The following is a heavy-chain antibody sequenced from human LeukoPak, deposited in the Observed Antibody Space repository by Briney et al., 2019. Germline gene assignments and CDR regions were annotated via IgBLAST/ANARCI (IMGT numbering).Heavy chain of an antibody. J-gene: IGHJ6*03. Sequence: SGGSLRLSCAASGFTFSSYSMNWVRQAPGKGPEWVSSISSSSSYIYYADSVKGRFTISRDNAKNSLYLQMNSLRAEDTAVYYCARDGAYYGSGRHRVYYYYMDVWGKGTTVTVSS. CDR1: GFTFSSYS. D-gene: IGHD3-10*01. V-gene: IGHV3-21*01. CDR2: ISSSSSYI. CDR3: ARDGAYYGSGRHRVYYYYMDV.